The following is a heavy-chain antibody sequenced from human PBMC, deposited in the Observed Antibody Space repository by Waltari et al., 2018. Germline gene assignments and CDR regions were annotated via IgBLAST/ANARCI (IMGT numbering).Heavy chain of an antibody. CDR2: ISSSSSVM. Sequence: EVQLVESGGGLVQTGGSLRLSCAASGFTFSDYSMDWVRQAPGKGLEWVSYISSSSSVMYYADSVKGRFTISRDNAKNSLSLQMNRLRSEDTAVYYCATSRGLWFGAGYMDVWGKGTTVTISS. CDR3: ATSRGLWFGAGYMDV. V-gene: IGHV3-48*04. D-gene: IGHD3-10*01. J-gene: IGHJ6*03. CDR1: GFTFSDYS.